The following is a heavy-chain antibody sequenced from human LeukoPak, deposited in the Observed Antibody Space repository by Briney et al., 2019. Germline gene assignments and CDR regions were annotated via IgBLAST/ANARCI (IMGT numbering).Heavy chain of an antibody. D-gene: IGHD7-27*01. V-gene: IGHV1-46*01. J-gene: IGHJ4*02. Sequence: ASVKVSCKXSGYTFTSDYMHWVRQAPRQGLEWMGIIYPGGGSTTYAQKFQGRVTMTSDTSTSTVYMELSSLRSEDTAVYYCARDSAQTGGLDYWGQGTLVTVSS. CDR3: ARDSAQTGGLDY. CDR1: GYTFTSDY. CDR2: IYPGGGST.